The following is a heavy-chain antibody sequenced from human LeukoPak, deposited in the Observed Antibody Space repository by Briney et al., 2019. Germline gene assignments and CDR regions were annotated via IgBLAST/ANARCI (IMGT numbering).Heavy chain of an antibody. CDR2: IIPILGTA. V-gene: IGHV1-69*13. CDR3: ACYYDSSGYRPSPDY. CDR1: GGTFSSYA. J-gene: IGHJ4*02. D-gene: IGHD3-22*01. Sequence: SVKVSCKATGGTFSSYAISWVRQAPGQGLEWMGGIIPILGTANYAQKFQGRVTITADESTSTAYMELSSLRSEDTAVYYCACYYDSSGYRPSPDYWGQGTLVTVSS.